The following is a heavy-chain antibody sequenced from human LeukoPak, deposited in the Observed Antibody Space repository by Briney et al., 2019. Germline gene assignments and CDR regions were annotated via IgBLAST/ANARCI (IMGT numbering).Heavy chain of an antibody. CDR2: IWYDGSNK. V-gene: IGHV3-33*08. J-gene: IGHJ6*02. Sequence: GGSLRLSCVASGFPFSSYWMTWVRQAPGKGLEWVAVIWYDGSNKYYADSVKGRFTISRDNSKNTLYLQMNSLRAEDTAVYYCARGNYHAMDVWGQGTTVTVSS. CDR1: GFPFSSYW. CDR3: ARGNYHAMDV.